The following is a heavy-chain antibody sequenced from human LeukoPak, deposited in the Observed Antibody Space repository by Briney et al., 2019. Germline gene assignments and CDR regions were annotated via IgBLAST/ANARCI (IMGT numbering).Heavy chain of an antibody. CDR2: IRSKPNSYAT. CDR1: GFTFSKYW. CDR3: WSGLDY. V-gene: IGHV3-73*01. D-gene: IGHD3-3*01. J-gene: IGHJ4*02. Sequence: GGSLRLSCAASGFTFSKYWMSWVRQASGKGLEWVGRIRSKPNSYATAYAASVTGRFTISRDDSKNTAYLQMNSLKTEDTAVYYCWSGLDYWGQGILVTVSS.